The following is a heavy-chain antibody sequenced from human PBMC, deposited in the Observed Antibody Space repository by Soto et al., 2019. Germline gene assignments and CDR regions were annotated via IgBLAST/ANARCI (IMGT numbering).Heavy chain of an antibody. J-gene: IGHJ3*02. V-gene: IGHV3-30*18. CDR2: ISYDGSNK. Sequence: PGGSLRLSCAASGFTFSNYGMHWVHQAPGKGLEWVAVISYDGSNKYYADSVKGRFTISRDNSKNTLYLQMNSLRAEDTAVYYCAKDKYQWRAGAFDIWGQWTMVTVSS. CDR1: GFTFSNYG. CDR3: AKDKYQWRAGAFDI. D-gene: IGHD6-19*01.